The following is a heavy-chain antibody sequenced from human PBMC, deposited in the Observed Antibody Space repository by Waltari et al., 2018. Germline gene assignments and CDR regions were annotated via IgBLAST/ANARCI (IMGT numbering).Heavy chain of an antibody. Sequence: QVQLVESGGGLVKPGGSLRLSCAASGFTFSDYYMSWIRQAPGKGLEWVSYISSSSIYTNYADSVKGRFTISRDNAKNSLYLQMNSLRAEDTAVYYCARALSSGWPDWYFDLWGRGTLVTVSS. CDR3: ARALSSGWPDWYFDL. J-gene: IGHJ2*01. V-gene: IGHV3-11*06. CDR2: ISSSSIYT. D-gene: IGHD6-19*01. CDR1: GFTFSDYY.